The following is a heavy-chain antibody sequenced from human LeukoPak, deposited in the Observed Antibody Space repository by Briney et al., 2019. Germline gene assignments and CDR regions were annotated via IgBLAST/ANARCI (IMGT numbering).Heavy chain of an antibody. CDR3: ARMVRGVYFDY. D-gene: IGHD3-10*01. CDR2: INHSGST. J-gene: IGHJ4*02. Sequence: SETLSLTCAVYGGSFSGYYWSWIRQPPGKGLEWIGEINHSGSTNYNPSLKSRVTISVDTSKNQFSLKLSSVTAADTAVYYWARMVRGVYFDYSGQGTLATVSS. V-gene: IGHV4-34*01. CDR1: GGSFSGYY.